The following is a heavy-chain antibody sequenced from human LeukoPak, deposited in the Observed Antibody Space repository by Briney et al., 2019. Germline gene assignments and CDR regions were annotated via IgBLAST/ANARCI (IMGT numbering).Heavy chain of an antibody. Sequence: ASVKVSFKASGYTFTTYGISWVRQAPGQGLEWMGWISAYNGDTHYAQNLQGRVTMTTDTSTSTAYMELRSLRSDDTAVYYCARDPTNTSGYYAYFDYWGQGTLVTVSS. CDR3: ARDPTNTSGYYAYFDY. J-gene: IGHJ4*02. CDR1: GYTFTTYG. D-gene: IGHD5-12*01. CDR2: ISAYNGDT. V-gene: IGHV1-18*01.